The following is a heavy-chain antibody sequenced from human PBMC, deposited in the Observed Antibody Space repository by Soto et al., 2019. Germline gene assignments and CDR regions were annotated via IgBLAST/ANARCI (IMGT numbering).Heavy chain of an antibody. CDR1: GGSFSGYY. CDR2: INHSGST. Sequence: SETLSLTCAVYGGSFSGYYWSWIRQPPGKGLEWIGEINHSGSTNYNPSLKSRVTISVDTSKIQFSLKLSSVTAADTAVYYCARAGRLIAVAGFDYWGQGTLVTVSS. J-gene: IGHJ4*02. CDR3: ARAGRLIAVAGFDY. V-gene: IGHV4-34*01. D-gene: IGHD6-19*01.